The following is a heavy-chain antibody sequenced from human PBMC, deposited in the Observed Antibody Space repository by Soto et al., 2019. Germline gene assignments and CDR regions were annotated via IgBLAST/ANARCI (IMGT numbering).Heavy chain of an antibody. J-gene: IGHJ6*02. CDR3: ARDGFHYYGLDV. CDR2: LSDTGSKI. D-gene: IGHD2-2*03. V-gene: IGHV3-48*03. CDR1: GFTFSSYE. Sequence: PRLSCAASGFTFSSYEMNWVRQARGKGLEWVLYLSDTGSKIKYADSVKGRFTISRDNAKNSVYLQMNSRTAAVTAVYYCARDGFHYYGLDVWGHGTP.